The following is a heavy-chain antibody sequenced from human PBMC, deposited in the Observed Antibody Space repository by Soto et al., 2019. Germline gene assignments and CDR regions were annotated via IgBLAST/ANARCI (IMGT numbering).Heavy chain of an antibody. CDR1: GGSVSSGSYY. V-gene: IGHV4-61*01. J-gene: IGHJ6*02. CDR3: ARDGWLRDDSYYYGMDV. D-gene: IGHD5-12*01. Sequence: SETLSLTCTVSGGSVSSGSYYWSWIRQPPGKGLEWIGYIYYSGSTNYNPSLKSRVTISVDTSKNQFSLKLSSVTAADTAVYYCARDGWLRDDSYYYGMDVWGQGTTVTVSS. CDR2: IYYSGST.